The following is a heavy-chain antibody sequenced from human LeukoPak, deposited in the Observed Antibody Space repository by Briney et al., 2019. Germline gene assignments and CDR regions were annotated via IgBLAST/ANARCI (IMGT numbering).Heavy chain of an antibody. Sequence: PGGSLRLSCAASGFTFSSYGMHWVRQAPGKGLEWVAFIRYDRSNKYYVDSVKGRFTISRDNSKNTLYLQMNSLRAEDTAVYYCAKDAGMATITDYFDYWGQGTLVTVSS. J-gene: IGHJ4*02. V-gene: IGHV3-30*02. CDR1: GFTFSSYG. CDR3: AKDAGMATITDYFDY. D-gene: IGHD5-24*01. CDR2: IRYDRSNK.